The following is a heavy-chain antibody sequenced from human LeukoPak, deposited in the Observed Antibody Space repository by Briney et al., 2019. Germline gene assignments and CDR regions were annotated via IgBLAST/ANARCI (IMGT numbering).Heavy chain of an antibody. CDR2: IYPGDFDT. CDR3: ARHGRISWSHDAFDI. D-gene: IGHD6-13*01. CDR1: GYMFNSYW. J-gene: IGHJ3*02. Sequence: GESLKTSCKGSGYMFNSYWIGWVRQMPGKGLEWMGVIYPGDFDTRYSPSFQGQVTISADKSISTAYLQWSSLKASDTAMYYCARHGRISWSHDAFDIWGQGTMVTVSS. V-gene: IGHV5-51*01.